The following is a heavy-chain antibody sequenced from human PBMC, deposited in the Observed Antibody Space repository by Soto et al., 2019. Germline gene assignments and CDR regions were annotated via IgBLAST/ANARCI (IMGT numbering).Heavy chain of an antibody. J-gene: IGHJ4*02. CDR1: GYTFTSYA. CDR2: INAGNGNT. Sequence: QVQLVQSGAEVKKPGASVKVSCKASGYTFTSYAMHWVRQAPGQRLEWMGWINAGNGNTKYSQKFQGRVTITRYTSASTAYMELSSLRSEDTAVYSCARVVGITVDDYWGQGTLVTVSS. CDR3: ARVVGITVDDY. D-gene: IGHD6-19*01. V-gene: IGHV1-3*01.